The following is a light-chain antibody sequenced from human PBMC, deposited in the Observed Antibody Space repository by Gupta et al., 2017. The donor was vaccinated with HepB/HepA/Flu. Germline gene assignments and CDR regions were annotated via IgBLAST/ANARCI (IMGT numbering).Light chain of an antibody. CDR3: GTWDSSLSAYVV. J-gene: IGLJ2*01. CDR2: DNN. V-gene: IGLV1-51*01. CDR1: SSNIGNNY. Sequence: QSVLTQPPSVSAASGQKVPISCSGSSSNIGNNYVSWYQQLPGTAPKLLIYDNNKRPSGIPDRFSGSKSGTSATLGITGLQTGDEADYYCGTWDSSLSAYVVFGGGTKLTVL.